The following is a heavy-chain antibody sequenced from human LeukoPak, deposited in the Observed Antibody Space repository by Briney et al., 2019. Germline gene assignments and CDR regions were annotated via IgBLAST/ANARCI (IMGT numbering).Heavy chain of an antibody. CDR3: ARDFELNPYFDY. CDR2: ISAYNGNT. V-gene: IGHV1-18*01. Sequence: ASVTVSCKASGYTFTSYGISWVRQAPGQGLEWMGWISAYNGNTNYAQKLQGRVTMTTDTSTSTAYMELRSLRSDDTAVYYCARDFELNPYFDYWGQGTLVTVSS. J-gene: IGHJ4*02. CDR1: GYTFTSYG. D-gene: IGHD3-10*01.